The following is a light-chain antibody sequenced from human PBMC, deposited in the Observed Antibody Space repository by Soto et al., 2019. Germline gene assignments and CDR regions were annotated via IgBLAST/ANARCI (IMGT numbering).Light chain of an antibody. V-gene: IGLV1-51*01. CDR1: SSNIGNNY. J-gene: IGLJ1*01. CDR2: DNN. CDR3: GTWDSRLSAYV. Sequence: QSVLTQPPSVSAAPGQKVTISCSGSSSNIGNNYVSWYQQVPGTAPKLLIYDNNKRPSGIPDRFSGSKSGTSATLGITGLQTGDEADYYCGTWDSRLSAYVFGTGTRSPS.